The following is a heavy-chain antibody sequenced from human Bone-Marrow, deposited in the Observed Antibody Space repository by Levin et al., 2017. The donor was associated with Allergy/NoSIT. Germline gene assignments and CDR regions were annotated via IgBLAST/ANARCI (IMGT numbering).Heavy chain of an antibody. J-gene: IGHJ4*01. CDR2: IRWDSAIT. CDR3: SKDTFGGEDQ. Sequence: PGGSLRLSCAASGFTFDDYAMHWVRQVPGKGLEWVSGIRWDSAITTYADSVKGRFTIYRDNARNTLHLQMNSLRADDTAVYYCSKDTFGGEDQWGQGTLVTVSS. CDR1: GFTFDDYA. V-gene: IGHV3-9*01. D-gene: IGHD3-16*01.